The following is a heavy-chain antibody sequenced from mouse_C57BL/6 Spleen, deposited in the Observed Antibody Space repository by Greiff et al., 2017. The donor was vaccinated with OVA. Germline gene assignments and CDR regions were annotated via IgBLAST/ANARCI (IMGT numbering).Heavy chain of an antibody. D-gene: IGHD2-13*01. Sequence: VQLQQSGPELVKPGASVKIPCKASGYTFTDYNMDWVKQSHGKSLEWIGDINPNNGGTIYNQKFKGKATLTVDKSSITAYMARRSLTSEDTAVYYCARVTVAWFAYWGQGTLVTVSA. V-gene: IGHV1-18*01. CDR1: GYTFTDYN. CDR2: INPNNGGT. CDR3: ARVTVAWFAY. J-gene: IGHJ3*01.